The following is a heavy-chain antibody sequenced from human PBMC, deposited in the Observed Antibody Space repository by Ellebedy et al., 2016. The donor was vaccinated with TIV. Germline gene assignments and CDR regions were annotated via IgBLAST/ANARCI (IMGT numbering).Heavy chain of an antibody. D-gene: IGHD6-6*01. CDR1: GFTFSSYA. CDR2: ISYDGSNK. CDR3: ARGPIAPRPWGAFDI. V-gene: IGHV3-30-3*01. Sequence: GESLKISXAASGFTFSSYAMHWVRQAPGKGLEWVAVISYDGSNKYYADSVKGRFTISRDNSKNTLYLQMNSLRAEDTAVYYCARGPIAPRPWGAFDIWGQGTMVTVSS. J-gene: IGHJ3*02.